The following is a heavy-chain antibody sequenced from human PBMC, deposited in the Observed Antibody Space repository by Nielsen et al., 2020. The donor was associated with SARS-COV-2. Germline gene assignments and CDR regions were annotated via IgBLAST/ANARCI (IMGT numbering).Heavy chain of an antibody. Sequence: GESLKISCAASGFTFDDYGMHWVRQGPGKGLVWVSRINRDGSVTNYADSVKGRFTISRDNGGNTLYLQVNSLRAEDTAVYYCVREGDGYHSYYYGLDVWGRGTTVTVSS. J-gene: IGHJ6*02. CDR1: GFTFDDYG. V-gene: IGHV3-74*01. CDR2: INRDGSVT. CDR3: VREGDGYHSYYYGLDV. D-gene: IGHD5-24*01.